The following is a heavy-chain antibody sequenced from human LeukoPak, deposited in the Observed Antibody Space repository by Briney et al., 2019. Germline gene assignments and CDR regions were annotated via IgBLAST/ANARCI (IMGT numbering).Heavy chain of an antibody. CDR1: YC. V-gene: IGHV3-11*01. D-gene: IGHD3-22*01. CDR2: ISSSGSTI. J-gene: IGHJ4*02. CDR3: ARVLINYYDSSGYPNY. Sequence: YCWGWIRQSPGKGLEWVSYISSSGSTIYYADSVKGRFTISRDNAKNSLYLQMNSLRAEDTAVYYCARVLINYYDSSGYPNYWGQGTLVTVSS.